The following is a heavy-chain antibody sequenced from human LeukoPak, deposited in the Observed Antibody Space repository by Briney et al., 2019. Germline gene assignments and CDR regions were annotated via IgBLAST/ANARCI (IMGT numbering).Heavy chain of an antibody. CDR3: AKGIYDSSGYLASSLDY. V-gene: IGHV3-23*01. CDR2: ISGSGGST. CDR1: GFTFSSYG. J-gene: IGHJ4*02. D-gene: IGHD3-22*01. Sequence: PGGSLRLSCAASGFTFSSYGMSWVRQAPGKGLEWVSAISGSGGSTYYADSVKGRFTISRDNSKNTLYLQMNSLRAEDTAVYYCAKGIYDSSGYLASSLDYWGQGTLVTVSS.